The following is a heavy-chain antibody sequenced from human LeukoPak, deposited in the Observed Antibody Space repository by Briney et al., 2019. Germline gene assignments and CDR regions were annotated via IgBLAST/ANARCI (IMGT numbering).Heavy chain of an antibody. J-gene: IGHJ4*02. CDR3: ARGGIFGVVKKIKNYFDY. CDR1: GGSISSGGYY. CDR2: IYYSGST. D-gene: IGHD3-3*01. Sequence: SETLSLTCTVSGGSISSGGYYWSWIRQHPGKGLEWIGYIYYSGSTYYNPSLKSRVTILVDTSKNQFSLKLSSVTAADTAVYYCARGGIFGVVKKIKNYFDYWGQGTLVTVSS. V-gene: IGHV4-31*03.